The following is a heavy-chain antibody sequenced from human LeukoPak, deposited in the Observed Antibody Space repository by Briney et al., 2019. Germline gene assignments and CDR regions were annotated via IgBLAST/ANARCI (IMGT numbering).Heavy chain of an antibody. V-gene: IGHV3-7*01. D-gene: IGHD4-17*01. CDR2: INQDGSEK. J-gene: IGHJ4*02. CDR3: ARRGATVTDD. Sequence: PGGSLRLSCAASGFTFSGYWMTWVRQAPGKGLEGVANINQDGSEKYYVDSVKGRFTISRDNAKNSVYLQMNSLRAEDTAVYFCARRGATVTDDWGQGTLVTVSS. CDR1: GFTFSGYW.